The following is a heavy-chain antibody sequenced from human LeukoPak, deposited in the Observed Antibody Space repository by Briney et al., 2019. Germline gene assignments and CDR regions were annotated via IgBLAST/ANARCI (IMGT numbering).Heavy chain of an antibody. CDR3: ARDPRWLTPDCTSTSCYENYFDP. D-gene: IGHD2-2*01. CDR2: IYHSGSA. Sequence: SETLSLTCAVSGYSISSGYQWAWIRQSPGKGLEWIGSIYHSGSAHYNPSLKSRVTISVETFKNQFSLKMYSVTAADTAVYYCARDPRWLTPDCTSTSCYENYFDPWGQGTLVTVSS. V-gene: IGHV4-38-2*02. J-gene: IGHJ5*02. CDR1: GYSISSGYQ.